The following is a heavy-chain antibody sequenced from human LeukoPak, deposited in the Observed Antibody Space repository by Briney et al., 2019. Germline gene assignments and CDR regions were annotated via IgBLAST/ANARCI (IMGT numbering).Heavy chain of an antibody. CDR1: GFTFSSYA. CDR3: AKDPVLLWFGEFFGY. Sequence: GGSLRLSCAASGFTFSSYAMSWVRQAPGKGLEWVSAISGSGGSTYYADSVKGRFTISRDNSRNTLYLQMNSLRAEDTAVYYCAKDPVLLWFGEFFGYWGQGTLVTVSS. J-gene: IGHJ4*02. D-gene: IGHD3-10*01. V-gene: IGHV3-23*01. CDR2: ISGSGGST.